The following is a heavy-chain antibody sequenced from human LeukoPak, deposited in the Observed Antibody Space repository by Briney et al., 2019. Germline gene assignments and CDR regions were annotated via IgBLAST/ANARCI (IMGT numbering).Heavy chain of an antibody. CDR2: ISYDDSFI. CDR1: GFIFSSHH. J-gene: IGHJ2*01. CDR3: AKDFGGSDYDWYFDL. V-gene: IGHV3-21*04. Sequence: GGSLRLSCAASGFIFSSHHMHWVRQPPGKGLEGVSSISYDDSFIYYGNSMKGRFTISRDNSRNILYLQMNSLRAEDTAIYYCAKDFGGSDYDWYFDLWGRGTVVTVSS. D-gene: IGHD1-26*01.